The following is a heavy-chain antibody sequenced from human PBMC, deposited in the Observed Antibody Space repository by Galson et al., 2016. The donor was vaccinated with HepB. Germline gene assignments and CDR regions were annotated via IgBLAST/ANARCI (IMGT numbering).Heavy chain of an antibody. Sequence: SLRLSCAASGFTFSTYGMHWVRQAPGKGLEWVAVIWHDASNKYYADSVKGRFTISRDSSTLYLQMNSLRAEDTAVYYCARDRLASGNHLDYWGQGTLVTVSS. CDR3: ARDRLASGNHLDY. D-gene: IGHD4-23*01. CDR1: GFTFSTYG. CDR2: IWHDASNK. J-gene: IGHJ4*02. V-gene: IGHV3-33*01.